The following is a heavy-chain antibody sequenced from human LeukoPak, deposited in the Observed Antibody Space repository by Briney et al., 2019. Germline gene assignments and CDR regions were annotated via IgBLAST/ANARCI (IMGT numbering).Heavy chain of an antibody. CDR2: ISSSSSYI. CDR3: ARDPTSSWETAFDM. Sequence: GGSLRLSCAASGFIFSRNSMNWVRQAPGKGLEWVSSISSSSSYIYYADSVKGRFTISRDNAKNSLYLQMNSLRAEDTAVYYCARDPTSSWETAFDMWGQGTMVTVSS. CDR1: GFIFSRNS. V-gene: IGHV3-21*01. D-gene: IGHD1-26*01. J-gene: IGHJ3*02.